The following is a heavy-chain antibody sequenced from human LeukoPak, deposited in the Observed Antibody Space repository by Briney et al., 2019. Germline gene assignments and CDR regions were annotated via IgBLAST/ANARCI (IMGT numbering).Heavy chain of an antibody. Sequence: TGGSLRLSCAGSGFTFSDYYMSWIRQAPGKGLEWVSYISSRGTTIHYADSVKGRFTISRDNAKNSLYLQMNSLRAEDTAVYYCANVGVVGASDYWGQGTLVTVSS. V-gene: IGHV3-11*01. CDR1: GFTFSDYY. D-gene: IGHD1-26*01. J-gene: IGHJ4*02. CDR2: ISSRGTTI. CDR3: ANVGVVGASDY.